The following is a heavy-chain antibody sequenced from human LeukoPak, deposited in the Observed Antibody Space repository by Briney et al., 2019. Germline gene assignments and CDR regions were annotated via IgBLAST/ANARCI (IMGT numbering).Heavy chain of an antibody. CDR2: IIPILGIA. CDR3: ARALWSGEEAYYYYGMDV. Sequence: SVKVSCKASGGTFSSYAISWVRQAPGQGLQWIGRIIPILGIANYAQKFQGRVTITADKSTSTAYMELSSLRSEDTAVYYCARALWSGEEAYYYYGMDVWGQGTTVTVSS. D-gene: IGHD3-10*01. J-gene: IGHJ6*02. CDR1: GGTFSSYA. V-gene: IGHV1-69*04.